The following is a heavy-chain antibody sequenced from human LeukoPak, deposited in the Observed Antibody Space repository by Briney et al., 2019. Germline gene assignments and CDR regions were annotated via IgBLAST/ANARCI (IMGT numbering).Heavy chain of an antibody. D-gene: IGHD5-12*01. Sequence: SETLSLTCTVSGGSISSGSYYWSWIRQPAGKGLEWIGRIYTSGSTNYNPSLKSRVTISVETSKNQFSLKLSSVTAADTAVYYCATVDIVATGQNYWGQGTLVTVSS. CDR3: ATVDIVATGQNY. V-gene: IGHV4-61*02. CDR2: IYTSGST. CDR1: GGSISSGSYY. J-gene: IGHJ4*02.